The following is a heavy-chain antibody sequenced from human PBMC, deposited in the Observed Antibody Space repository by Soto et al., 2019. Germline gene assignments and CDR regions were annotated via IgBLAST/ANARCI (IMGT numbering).Heavy chain of an antibody. J-gene: IGHJ3*02. CDR3: ARGRTVTTPDAFDI. V-gene: IGHV3-30-3*01. CDR1: GFTFSSYA. Sequence: QVQLVESGGGVVQPGRSLRLSCAASGFTFSSYAMHWVRQAPGKGLEWVAVISYDGSNKYYADSVKGRFTISRDNSKNTLYLQMNRLRAEDTAVYYCARGRTVTTPDAFDIWGQGTMVTVSS. D-gene: IGHD4-17*01. CDR2: ISYDGSNK.